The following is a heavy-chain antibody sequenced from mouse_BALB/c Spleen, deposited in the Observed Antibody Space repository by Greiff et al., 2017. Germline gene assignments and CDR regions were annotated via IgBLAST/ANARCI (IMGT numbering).Heavy chain of an antibody. CDR2: ISSGGSYT. Sequence: EVQVVESGGGLVKPGGSLKLSCAASGFTFSSYAMSWVRQSPEKRLEWVAEISSGGSYTYYPDTVTGRFTISRDNAKNTLYLEMSSLRSEDTAMYYCARDYYGSSHDYYAMDYWGQGTSVTVSS. V-gene: IGHV5-9-4*01. CDR3: ARDYYGSSHDYYAMDY. CDR1: GFTFSSYA. D-gene: IGHD1-1*01. J-gene: IGHJ4*01.